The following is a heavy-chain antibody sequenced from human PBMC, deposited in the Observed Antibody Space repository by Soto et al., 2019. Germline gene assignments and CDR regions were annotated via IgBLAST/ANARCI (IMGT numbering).Heavy chain of an antibody. D-gene: IGHD4-17*01. J-gene: IGHJ4*02. CDR3: ARELYGGNSRAYFDY. V-gene: IGHV1-69*12. Sequence: QVQLVQSGAEVKKPGSSVKVSCKASGGTFSSYAISWVRQAPGQGLEWMGGIIPIFGTANYAQKFQGRVTIXXDXSXXTAYMELSSLRSEDTAVYYCARELYGGNSRAYFDYWGQGTLVTVSS. CDR1: GGTFSSYA. CDR2: IIPIFGTA.